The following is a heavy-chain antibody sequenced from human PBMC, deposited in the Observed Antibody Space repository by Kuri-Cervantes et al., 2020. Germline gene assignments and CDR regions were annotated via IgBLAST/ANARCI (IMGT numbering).Heavy chain of an antibody. CDR1: RYSFTSYW. V-gene: IGHV5-51*01. CDR2: IYPGDSDT. D-gene: IGHD2-2*01. CDR3: ARLAVPAAMGGWFDP. Sequence: GGSLRLSCKDSRYSFTSYWIGWVRQMPGKGLQWMGIIYPGDSDTRYSPSFQGQVTISADKSISTAYLQWSSLKASDTAMYYCARLAVPAAMGGWFDPWGQGTRVTVSS. J-gene: IGHJ5*02.